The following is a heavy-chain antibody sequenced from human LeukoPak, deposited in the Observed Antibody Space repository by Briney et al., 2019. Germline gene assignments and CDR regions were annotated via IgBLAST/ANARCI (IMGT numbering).Heavy chain of an antibody. Sequence: GGSLRLSCAASGFTFSSYAMHWVRQAPGKGLEWVAVISYDGSNKYYADSVKGRFTISRDNSKNTLYLQMNSLRAEDTAVYYCAREYYYDSSGYWVYWGQGTLVTVSS. CDR2: ISYDGSNK. CDR1: GFTFSSYA. CDR3: AREYYYDSSGYWVY. J-gene: IGHJ4*02. V-gene: IGHV3-30-3*01. D-gene: IGHD3-22*01.